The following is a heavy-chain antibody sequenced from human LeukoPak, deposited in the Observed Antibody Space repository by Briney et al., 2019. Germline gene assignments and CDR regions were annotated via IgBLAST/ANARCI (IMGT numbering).Heavy chain of an antibody. V-gene: IGHV1-69*13. J-gene: IGHJ6*02. CDR3: ARVLSGYSYGYYYYYGMDV. CDR1: GGTFSSYA. CDR2: IIPIFGTA. D-gene: IGHD5-18*01. Sequence: SVKVSCKASGGTFSSYAISWVRQAPGQGLEWMGGIIPIFGTANYAQKFQGRVTITADESTSTAYMELSSLRSEDTAVYYCARVLSGYSYGYYYYYGMDVWGQGTTVTVSS.